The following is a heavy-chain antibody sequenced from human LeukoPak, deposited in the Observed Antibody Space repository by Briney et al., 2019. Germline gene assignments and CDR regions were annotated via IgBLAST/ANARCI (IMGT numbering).Heavy chain of an antibody. J-gene: IGHJ3*01. D-gene: IGHD2-2*01. V-gene: IGHV1-69*15. CDR3: AREVPDANAAFDA. CDR2: IIPVFGTA. Sequence: SVKVSCKASGGNFRTYAIIWVRQAPGHGLERLGRIIPVFGTANYAQNFQGRVTMTADESRNTADLELTSLTSEDTAVYYCAREVPDANAAFDAWGQGTMVTVSS. CDR1: GGNFRTYA.